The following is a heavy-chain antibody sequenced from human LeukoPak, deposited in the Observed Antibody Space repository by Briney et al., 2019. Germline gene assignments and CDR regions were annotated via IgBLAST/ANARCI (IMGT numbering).Heavy chain of an antibody. CDR1: GGFISSSSYY. J-gene: IGHJ6*03. Sequence: KASETLSLTCTVSGGFISSSSYYWGWIRQPPGKGLEWIGSIYYSGSTYYNPSLKSRVTISVDTSKNQFSLKLSSVTAADTAVYYCARYGRYSSSYYYYYMDVWGKGTTVTVSS. CDR2: IYYSGST. V-gene: IGHV4-39*01. D-gene: IGHD6-13*01. CDR3: ARYGRYSSSYYYYYMDV.